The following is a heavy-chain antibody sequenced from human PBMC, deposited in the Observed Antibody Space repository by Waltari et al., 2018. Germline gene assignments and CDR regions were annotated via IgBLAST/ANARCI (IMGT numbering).Heavy chain of an antibody. J-gene: IGHJ4*02. D-gene: IGHD3-3*01. CDR2: NNPNRGRT. CDR1: GYTFTGYY. Sequence: QVQLVQSGAEVKKPGASVKVSCMASGYTFTGYYMHWVRQAPGQGREWMGWNNPNRGRTNYAQKLQGRVTMTRDTSISTAYMELSRLRSDDTAVYYCARGLEWSDYWGQGTLVTVSS. V-gene: IGHV1-2*02. CDR3: ARGLEWSDY.